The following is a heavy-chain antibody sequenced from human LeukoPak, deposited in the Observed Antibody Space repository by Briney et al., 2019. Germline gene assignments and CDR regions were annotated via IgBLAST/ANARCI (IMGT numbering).Heavy chain of an antibody. V-gene: IGHV3-33*01. J-gene: IGHJ4*02. CDR2: IWYDGSNK. CDR3: ARRGGDLGYCSGGSCGDFDY. CDR1: GFTFSSYG. D-gene: IGHD2-15*01. Sequence: GGSLRLSCVASGFTFSSYGMHWVRQAPGKGLEWVAVIWYDGSNKRYADSVKGRFTISRDNSKNTLYLQMNSLRVEDTAFYYCARRGGDLGYCSGGSCGDFDYWGQGTLVTVSS.